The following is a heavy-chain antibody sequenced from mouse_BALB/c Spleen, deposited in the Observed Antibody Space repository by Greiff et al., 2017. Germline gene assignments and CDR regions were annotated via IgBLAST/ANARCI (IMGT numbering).Heavy chain of an antibody. CDR3: ARGGQIYYDYGFAY. Sequence: EVKLMESGAELVKPGASVKLSCTASGFNIKDTYMHWVKQRPEQGLEWIGRIDPANGNTKYDPKFQGKATITADTSSNTAYLQLSSLTSEDTAVYYCARGGQIYYDYGFAYWGQGTLVTVSA. CDR1: GFNIKDTY. V-gene: IGHV14-3*02. J-gene: IGHJ3*01. D-gene: IGHD2-4*01. CDR2: IDPANGNT.